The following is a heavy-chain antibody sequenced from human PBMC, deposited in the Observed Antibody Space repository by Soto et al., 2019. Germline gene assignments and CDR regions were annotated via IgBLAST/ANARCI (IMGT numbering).Heavy chain of an antibody. CDR1: GFTFSSYA. D-gene: IGHD2-2*02. CDR2: ISSNGGST. J-gene: IGHJ5*02. CDR3: VKDLGYCSSTSCYNGFDP. Sequence: LRLSCSASGFTFSSYAMHWVRQAPGKGLEYVSAISSNGGSTYYADSVKGRFTISGDNSKNTLYLQMSSLRAEDTAVYYCVKDLGYCSSTSCYNGFDPWGQGTLVTVS. V-gene: IGHV3-64D*06.